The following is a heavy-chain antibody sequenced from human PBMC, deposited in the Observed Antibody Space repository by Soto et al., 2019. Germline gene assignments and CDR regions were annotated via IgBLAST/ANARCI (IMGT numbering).Heavy chain of an antibody. V-gene: IGHV1-8*01. Sequence: QVQLVQSGAEVKKSGASVKVSCKASGYTFTSHDINWVRQATGQGLEWMGWMNPNSGNTGYAQKFQGRVTMTRNTSXXXAXXXXXXXXSXXXXXXXCXXWXYXDYARFDYWGQGTLVTVSS. J-gene: IGHJ4*02. CDR3: XXWXYXDYARFDY. CDR2: MNPNSGNT. D-gene: IGHD4-17*01. CDR1: GYTFTSHD.